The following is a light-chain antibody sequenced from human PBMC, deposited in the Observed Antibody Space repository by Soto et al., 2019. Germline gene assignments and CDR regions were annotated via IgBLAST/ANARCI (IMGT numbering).Light chain of an antibody. CDR2: DAS. CDR3: QQRSNWPYT. V-gene: IGKV3-11*01. J-gene: IGKJ2*01. Sequence: EIVLTQSPATLSLSPGERATLSCRASQSVSSSLAWYQQKPGQAPRLLIYDASNRATGIPARFSGSGSGTDFTLTISSLEPEDFAFYYCQQRSNWPYTFGQGTKLEIK. CDR1: QSVSSS.